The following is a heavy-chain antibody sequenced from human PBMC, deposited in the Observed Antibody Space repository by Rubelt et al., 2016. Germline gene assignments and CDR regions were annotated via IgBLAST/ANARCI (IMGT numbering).Heavy chain of an antibody. CDR2: IKEDGSET. CDR1: GFTFSSYW. Sequence: RLSCAASGFTFSSYWMSWARQAPGKGLEWLANIKEDGSETYHVDSVRGRFTISRDNAKNSVYLQMNSLRVEDTAVYYCAKEVFGEQGTFDVWGQGTMVTVSS. D-gene: IGHD1/OR15-1a*01. CDR3: AKEVFGEQGTFDV. V-gene: IGHV3-7*03. J-gene: IGHJ3*01.